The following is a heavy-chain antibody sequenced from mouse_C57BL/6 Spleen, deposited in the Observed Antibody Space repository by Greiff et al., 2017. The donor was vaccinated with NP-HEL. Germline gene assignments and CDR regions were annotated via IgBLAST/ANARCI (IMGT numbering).Heavy chain of an antibody. CDR2: ISSGGDYF. D-gene: IGHD4-1*01. V-gene: IGHV5-9-1*02. CDR1: GFTFSSYA. CDR3: TRETLGRVYFDD. J-gene: IGHJ2*01. Sequence: DVKLVESGEGLVKPGGSLKLSCAASGFTFSSYAMSWVRQTPEKRLEWVAYISSGGDYFYSADTVKGRFTISSDNARNTLNLQMNSLKTEDTAMYYCTRETLGRVYFDDWGKGTTLTVSS.